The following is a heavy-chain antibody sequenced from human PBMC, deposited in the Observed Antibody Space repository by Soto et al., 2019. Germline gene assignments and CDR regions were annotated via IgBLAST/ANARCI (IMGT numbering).Heavy chain of an antibody. D-gene: IGHD5-12*01. V-gene: IGHV1-18*01. CDR1: GYTFINYH. J-gene: IGHJ4*02. Sequence: QVQLVQSGGEVKKPGASVTVSCKASGYTFINYHITWVRQAPGQGLEWMAWINTYNGMTDYAQKFQGRVTMTRDTSTSTAYTELRNLGSDDTAVYFCAKSPRGEMATDWGQGTLVTVSP. CDR2: INTYNGMT. CDR3: AKSPRGEMATD.